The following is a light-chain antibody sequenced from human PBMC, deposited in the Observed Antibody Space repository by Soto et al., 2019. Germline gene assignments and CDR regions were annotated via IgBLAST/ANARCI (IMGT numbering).Light chain of an antibody. J-gene: IGKJ1*01. CDR3: QQYENSPPT. CDR2: GAS. V-gene: IGKV3-20*01. Sequence: EIVLTQSPGTLSLSPGERATLSCRASQSVNSNLAWYQQRPGQRPRVLMYGASSRATGIPDRFSGSGSGTDFPITISRLEPEDFAVYYCQQYENSPPTFGQGTKVELK. CDR1: QSVNSN.